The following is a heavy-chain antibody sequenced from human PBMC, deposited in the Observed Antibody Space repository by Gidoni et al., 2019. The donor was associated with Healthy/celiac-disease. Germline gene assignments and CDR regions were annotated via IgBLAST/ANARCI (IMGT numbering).Heavy chain of an antibody. D-gene: IGHD6-6*01. CDR1: GFTFSRYS. CDR2: ISSSSSTI. J-gene: IGHJ5*02. Sequence: EVQLVESGGGLVQPGGSLRLSCAASGFTFSRYSMNWVRQAPGKGMEGIAYISSSSSTIYYADSVKGRFTISRDNAKNSLYLQMNSLRAEDTAVYYCARGARGAARPENWFDPWGQGTLVTVSS. CDR3: ARGARGAARPENWFDP. V-gene: IGHV3-48*01.